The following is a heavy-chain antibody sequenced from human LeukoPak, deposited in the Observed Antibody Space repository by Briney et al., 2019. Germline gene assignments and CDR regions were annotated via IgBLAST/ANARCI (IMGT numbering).Heavy chain of an antibody. CDR1: GFTFSSYA. CDR2: ISSSGSYI. J-gene: IGHJ4*02. CDR3: ARVNYYGSGSYYI. V-gene: IGHV3-21*01. D-gene: IGHD3-10*01. Sequence: GGSLRLSCAASGFTFSSYAMSWVRQAPGKGLEWVSSISSSGSYIYYADSVKGRFTISRDNAKNSLSLQMNSLRAEDTAVYYCARVNYYGSGSYYIWGQGTLVTVSS.